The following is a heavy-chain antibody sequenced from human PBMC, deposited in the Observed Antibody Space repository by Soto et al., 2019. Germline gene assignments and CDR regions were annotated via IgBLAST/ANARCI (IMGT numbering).Heavy chain of an antibody. CDR1: GFTFSSYS. CDR3: ASTILTGWYDAFDI. CDR2: ISSSSSTI. D-gene: IGHD3-9*01. V-gene: IGHV3-48*01. J-gene: IGHJ3*02. Sequence: GGSLRLSCAASGFTFSSYSMNWVRQAPGKGLGWVSYISSSSSTIYYADSVKGRFTISRDNAKNSLYLQMNSLRAEDTAVYYCASTILTGWYDAFDIWGQGTMVTVSS.